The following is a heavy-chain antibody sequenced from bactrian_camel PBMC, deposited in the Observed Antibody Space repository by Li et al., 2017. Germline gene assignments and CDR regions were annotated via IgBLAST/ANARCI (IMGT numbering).Heavy chain of an antibody. Sequence: HVQLVESGGGSVQAGGSLRLSCAASERTSGYYCMGWFRQAPGKEREGVAALSTGGSRTYGDDSVKGRFTISRDNAQNALYLQMNSLKTEDTAVYYCATLGPWIGRQYAMDWWGQGTQVTVS. V-gene: IGHV3S54*01. CDR1: ERTSGYYC. CDR2: LSTGGSRT. J-gene: IGHJ7*01. D-gene: IGHD1*01.